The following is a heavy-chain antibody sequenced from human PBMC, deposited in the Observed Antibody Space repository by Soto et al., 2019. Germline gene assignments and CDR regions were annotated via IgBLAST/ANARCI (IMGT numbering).Heavy chain of an antibody. J-gene: IGHJ6*02. Sequence: GESLKISCKGSGYTFTSYWIGWVRQMPGKVLEWMGIIYPGDSDTRYSPSFQGQVTISADKSISTAYLQWTSLKASDPSMDYCARHVRRRTILGVVPGMDVWGQGTTVTVSS. CDR1: GYTFTSYW. CDR3: ARHVRRRTILGVVPGMDV. D-gene: IGHD3-3*01. V-gene: IGHV5-51*01. CDR2: IYPGDSDT.